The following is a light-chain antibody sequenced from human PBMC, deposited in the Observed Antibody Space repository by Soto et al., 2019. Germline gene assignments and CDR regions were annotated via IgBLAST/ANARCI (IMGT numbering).Light chain of an antibody. CDR1: QSVSSSY. Sequence: EIVLTQSPGTLSLSPGERATLSCRASQSVSSSYLAWYQQKPGQAPRLLIFGASSRATGFPDRFSGSGSGTDFTLTISRLETEDFAVYFCQQYGSPPLPFGQGTRLET. V-gene: IGKV3-20*01. CDR2: GAS. J-gene: IGKJ5*01. CDR3: QQYGSPPLP.